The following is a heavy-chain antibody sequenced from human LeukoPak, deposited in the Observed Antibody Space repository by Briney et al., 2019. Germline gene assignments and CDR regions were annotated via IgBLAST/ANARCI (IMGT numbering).Heavy chain of an antibody. CDR1: GFTFSSYS. CDR2: INGDGSST. Sequence: GGSLRLSCAASGFTFSSYSMNWVRHAPGKGLVWVSRINGDGSSTTYADSVKGRFTISRDNAKSTLYLQMNSLRAEDTAVYYCAKPLGSLPGYWGQGTLVTVSS. CDR3: AKPLGSLPGY. D-gene: IGHD1-14*01. J-gene: IGHJ4*02. V-gene: IGHV3-74*01.